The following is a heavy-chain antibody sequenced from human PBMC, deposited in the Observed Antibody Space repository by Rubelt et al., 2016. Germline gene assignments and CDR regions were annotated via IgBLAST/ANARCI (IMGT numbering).Heavy chain of an antibody. V-gene: IGHV3-23*01. J-gene: IGHJ4*02. CDR2: ISGSGGST. D-gene: IGHD3-3*01. CDR3: AKGSEAHDYDFWSGFDY. Sequence: MHWVRQAPGKGLEWVSAISGSGGSTYYADSVKGRFTISRDNSKNTLYLQMNSLRAEDTAVYYCAKGSEAHDYDFWSGFDYWGQGTLVTVSS.